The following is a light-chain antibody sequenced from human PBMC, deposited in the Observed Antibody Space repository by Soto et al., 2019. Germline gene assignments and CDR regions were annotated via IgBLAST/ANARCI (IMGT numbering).Light chain of an antibody. Sequence: EILMTQSPATLSVSPGETVTFSCRASRSVSNRLAWYQHKPGQAPRLLISGASNGATGIPPKFSGSGSGTEFTLTVDSRQSDDIAIYYCQQYYNWPVTFGGGTKVEIK. V-gene: IGKV3-15*01. CDR2: GAS. CDR1: RSVSNR. J-gene: IGKJ4*01. CDR3: QQYYNWPVT.